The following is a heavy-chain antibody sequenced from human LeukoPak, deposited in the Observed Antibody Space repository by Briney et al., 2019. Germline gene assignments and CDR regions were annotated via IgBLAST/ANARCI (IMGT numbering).Heavy chain of an antibody. CDR1: GFSVSSNY. V-gene: IGHV3-66*01. D-gene: IGHD1-1*01. CDR3: AKSGGRNDFNY. CDR2: ISAGGST. Sequence: GGSLRLSCAASGFSVSSNYMSWVRQAPGKGLEWVSVISAGGSTHYADSVKGRFTISRDNSKNTLYLQMNSLRTEDTGVYYCAKSGGRNDFNYWGQGTLVTVSS. J-gene: IGHJ4*02.